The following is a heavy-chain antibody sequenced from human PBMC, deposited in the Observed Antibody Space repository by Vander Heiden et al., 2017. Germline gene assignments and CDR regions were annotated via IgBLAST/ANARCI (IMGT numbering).Heavy chain of an antibody. CDR1: GGSISSGGYY. Sequence: QVQLQESGPGRVKPSQTLSLTCTVSGGSISSGGYYWSWIRQHQGKGLEWIGYIYYSGSTYYNPSLKSRVTISVDTSKNQFSLKLSSVTAADTAVYYCAIDRDDYVYGMDVWGQGTTVTVSS. D-gene: IGHD3-16*01. CDR2: IYYSGST. V-gene: IGHV4-31*03. J-gene: IGHJ6*02. CDR3: AIDRDDYVYGMDV.